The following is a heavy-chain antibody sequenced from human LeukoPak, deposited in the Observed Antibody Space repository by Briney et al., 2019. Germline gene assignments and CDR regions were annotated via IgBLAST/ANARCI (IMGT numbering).Heavy chain of an antibody. CDR2: IRSRPNGGTT. CDR1: GFTFSNHA. Sequence: GGSLRLSCATSGFTFSNHAMSWVRQAPRKGLEWVGFIRSRPNGGTTEYAASVRGRFTISRDDSKSIAYLQMNSLITEDTAVYYCAKEFCSGGDCYFVFDHWGQGTLVTVSS. CDR3: AKEFCSGGDCYFVFDH. J-gene: IGHJ4*02. V-gene: IGHV3-49*04. D-gene: IGHD2-15*01.